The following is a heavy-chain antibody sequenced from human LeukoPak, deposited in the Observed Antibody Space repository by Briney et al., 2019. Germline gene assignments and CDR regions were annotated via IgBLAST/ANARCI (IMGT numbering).Heavy chain of an antibody. V-gene: IGHV3-48*01. CDR2: ISSSSSTI. J-gene: IGHJ4*02. Sequence: AGGSLRLSCAASGFTFSSYSMNWVRQAPGKGLEWVSYISSSSSTIYYADSVKGRFTISRDNAKNSLYLQMNSLRAEDTAVYYCARYSFGAVDYWGQGTLVTVSS. D-gene: IGHD3-16*01. CDR1: GFTFSSYS. CDR3: ARYSFGAVDY.